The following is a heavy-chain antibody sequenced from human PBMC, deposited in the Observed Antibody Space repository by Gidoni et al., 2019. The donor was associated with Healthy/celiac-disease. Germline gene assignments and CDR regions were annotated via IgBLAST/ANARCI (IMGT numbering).Heavy chain of an antibody. Sequence: QVQLQQWGAGLSKPSETLSLICAVYGGSFSGYYWSWIRQPPGKGLEWIGEINHSGGTNYHPSLKSRVTISVDTSKNQFSLKLSSVTAADTAVYYCARVISAQLVSGGFWFDPWGQGTLVTVSS. CDR2: INHSGGT. V-gene: IGHV4-34*01. CDR3: ARVISAQLVSGGFWFDP. J-gene: IGHJ5*02. D-gene: IGHD6-6*01. CDR1: GGSFSGYY.